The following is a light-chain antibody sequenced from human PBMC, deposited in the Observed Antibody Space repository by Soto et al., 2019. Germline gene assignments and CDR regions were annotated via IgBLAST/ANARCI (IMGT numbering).Light chain of an antibody. CDR2: RNN. CDR1: SSNIGSNY. CDR3: AAWDDSLSPWV. J-gene: IGLJ3*02. Sequence: QSVLTQPPSASGTPGQRVTISCSGSSSNIGSNYVYWYQQLPGTAPKLLIYRNNQRPSGVPDRFSGSKSGTSASLAISGLRSEDEDDYYWAAWDDSLSPWVFGGGTKLTVL. V-gene: IGLV1-47*01.